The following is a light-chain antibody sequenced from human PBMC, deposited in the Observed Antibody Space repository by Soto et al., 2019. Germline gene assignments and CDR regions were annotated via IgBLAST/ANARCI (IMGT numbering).Light chain of an antibody. CDR1: QRVSSN. CDR2: GAS. CDR3: QQYDKWPT. J-gene: IGKJ1*01. Sequence: EIVMTQSPATLSVSPGERATLSCRASQRVSSNLAWYQQKPGQAPRLLMYGASTRATGIPARFSGSGSGTEFTLTISSLQSEDFAVYYCQQYDKWPTFGQGTKVEIK. V-gene: IGKV3-15*01.